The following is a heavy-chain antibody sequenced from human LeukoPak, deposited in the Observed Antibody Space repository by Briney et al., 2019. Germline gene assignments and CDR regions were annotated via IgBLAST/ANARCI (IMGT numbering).Heavy chain of an antibody. J-gene: IGHJ3*02. Sequence: PGGSLRLSCAASGFTFSSYSMNWVRQAPGKGLEWVSSISSSSSYIYYADSVKGRFIISRDNAKNSLYLQMNSLRAEDTAVYYCARDLNTMISHAFDIWGQGTMVTVSS. CDR2: ISSSSSYI. CDR3: ARDLNTMISHAFDI. CDR1: GFTFSSYS. D-gene: IGHD3-22*01. V-gene: IGHV3-21*01.